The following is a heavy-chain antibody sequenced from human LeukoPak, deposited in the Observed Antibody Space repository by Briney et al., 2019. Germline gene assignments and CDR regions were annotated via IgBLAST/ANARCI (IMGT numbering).Heavy chain of an antibody. CDR1: GYTFTGYY. D-gene: IGHD5-12*01. CDR2: INPNSGGT. Sequence: ASVKVSCKASGYTFTGYYMHWVRQAPGQGLEWMGWINPNSGGTNYAQKFQGRVTMTRDTSISTAYMELSRLRPDDTAVYYCARETTRSSGYDCWGQGTLVTVSS. CDR3: ARETTRSSGYDC. V-gene: IGHV1-2*02. J-gene: IGHJ4*02.